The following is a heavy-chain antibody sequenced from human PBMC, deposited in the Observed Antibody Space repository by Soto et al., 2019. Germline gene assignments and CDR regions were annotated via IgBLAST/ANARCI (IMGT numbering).Heavy chain of an antibody. Sequence: PGGSLRLSCAASGFTSRNFTMTWVRQAPGKGLEWVSSITSGSDYIYYPHSLKGRFTVSRDNAKSSLYLYMNSLRAEDTAVYYCARAPSSKGYYFDSWGQGTLVTVSS. CDR3: ARAPSSKGYYFDS. CDR2: ITSGSDYI. CDR1: GFTSRNFT. V-gene: IGHV3-21*06. J-gene: IGHJ4*02.